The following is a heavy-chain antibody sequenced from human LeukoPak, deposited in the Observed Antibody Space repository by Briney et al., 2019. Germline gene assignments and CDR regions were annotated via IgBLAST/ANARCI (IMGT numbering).Heavy chain of an antibody. V-gene: IGHV3-23*01. CDR2: IIHNGYIT. CDR1: EFTSSSYA. CDR3: AKLGGQEVHNYYVAV. Sequence: GGPLSLFCAASEFTSSSYAMSWVRQAPGKGLEVDSGIIHNGYITYYANSVRGRFTISRDNSKNTLFLQMNSLRAEDTAVYYCAKLGGQEVHNYYVAVWGKGTTVAVSS. D-gene: IGHD3-16*01. J-gene: IGHJ6*03.